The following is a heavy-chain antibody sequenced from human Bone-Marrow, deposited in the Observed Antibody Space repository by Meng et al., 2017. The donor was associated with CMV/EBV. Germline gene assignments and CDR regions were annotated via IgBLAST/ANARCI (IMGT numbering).Heavy chain of an antibody. Sequence: GESLKISCAASGFTFSSYSMNWVRQAPGKGLEWLSSVSPKSDYINYADSVKGRFAISRDNAKNSLYLQMSSLRAEDTAVYYCASGYGGSSHWGQGTLVTVSS. D-gene: IGHD1-26*01. V-gene: IGHV3-21*01. CDR3: ASGYGGSSH. CDR2: VSPKSDYI. J-gene: IGHJ4*02. CDR1: GFTFSSYS.